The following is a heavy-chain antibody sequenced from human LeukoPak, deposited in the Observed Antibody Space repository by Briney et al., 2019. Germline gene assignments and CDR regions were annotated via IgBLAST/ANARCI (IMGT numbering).Heavy chain of an antibody. J-gene: IGHJ4*02. Sequence: PSETLPLTCAVSGGSISSSNWWSWVRQPPGKGLEWIGEIYHSGSTNYNPSLKSRVTITVDKSKNQFSLKLSSATAADTAVYYCARRSASSFDYWGQGTLVTVFS. V-gene: IGHV4-4*02. D-gene: IGHD6-25*01. CDR1: GGSISSSNW. CDR2: IYHSGST. CDR3: ARRSASSFDY.